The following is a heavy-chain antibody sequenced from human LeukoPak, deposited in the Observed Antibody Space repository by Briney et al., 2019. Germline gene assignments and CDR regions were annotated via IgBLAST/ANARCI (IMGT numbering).Heavy chain of an antibody. CDR2: IDPSDSYT. J-gene: IGHJ3*02. Sequence: GESLRISCKGSGYSFTSYWISWVCQMPGKGLEWMGRIDPSDSYTNYSPSFQGHVTISADKSISTAYLQWSSLKASDTAMYYCARHVEYCSSTSCCRHNAFDIWGQGTMVTVSS. CDR1: GYSFTSYW. D-gene: IGHD2-2*01. V-gene: IGHV5-10-1*01. CDR3: ARHVEYCSSTSCCRHNAFDI.